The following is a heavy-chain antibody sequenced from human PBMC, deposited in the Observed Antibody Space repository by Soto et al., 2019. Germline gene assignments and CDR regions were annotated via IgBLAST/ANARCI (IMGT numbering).Heavy chain of an antibody. CDR3: ARALRGGYYWDTYFDL. Sequence: ASVKVSCKASGYSFTGYYMHWVRQAPGQGLEWMGWINPNSGGTNYAQKFQGWVTMTRDTSISTAYMELSRLRSDDTAVDYCARALRGGYYWDTYFDLWGRGTLVTVSS. CDR2: INPNSGGT. V-gene: IGHV1-2*04. J-gene: IGHJ2*01. CDR1: GYSFTGYY. D-gene: IGHD3-22*01.